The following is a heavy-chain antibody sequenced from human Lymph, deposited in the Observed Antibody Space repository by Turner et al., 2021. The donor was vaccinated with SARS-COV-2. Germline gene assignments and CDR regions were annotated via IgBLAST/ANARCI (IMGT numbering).Heavy chain of an antibody. CDR1: GFTFGSYG. CDR3: ARGSAGGDV. V-gene: IGHV3-33*01. CDR2: IWYDGSNK. D-gene: IGHD6-13*01. Sequence: QVQLVESGGGVVQPGRSLRLSCAASGFTFGSYGMHWVRQAPGKGLEWVAFIWYDGSNKYYADSVKGRFTISRDNSKNTLYLQMNSLRAEDTAVYYCARGSAGGDVWGQGTTVTVSS. J-gene: IGHJ6*02.